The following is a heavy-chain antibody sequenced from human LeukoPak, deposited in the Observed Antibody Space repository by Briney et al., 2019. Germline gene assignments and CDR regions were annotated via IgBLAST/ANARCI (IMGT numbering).Heavy chain of an antibody. CDR3: ATLLGGAYYYDSSGYYFDY. CDR1: GYTLTELS. Sequence: ASVKVSCKVSGYTLTELSMHWVRQAPGKGLEWMGGFDPEDGETIYAQKFQGRVTMTEDTSTDTAYMELSSLRSEDTAVYYCATLLGGAYYYDSSGYYFDYWGQGTLVTVSS. D-gene: IGHD3-22*01. J-gene: IGHJ4*02. CDR2: FDPEDGET. V-gene: IGHV1-24*01.